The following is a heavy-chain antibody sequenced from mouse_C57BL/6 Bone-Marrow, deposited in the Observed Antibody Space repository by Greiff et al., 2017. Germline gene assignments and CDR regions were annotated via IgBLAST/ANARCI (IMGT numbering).Heavy chain of an antibody. Sequence: QVQLKESGPGLVAPSQSLSITCTVSGFSLTSYGVDWVRQSPGKGLEWLGVIWGVGSTNYNSALKSRLSISKDNAKSQVFLKMNRLQTEDTAMYYGARNWDSYAMDYWGQGTSVTGSS. CDR1: GFSLTSYG. CDR3: ARNWDSYAMDY. CDR2: IWGVGST. D-gene: IGHD4-1*01. V-gene: IGHV2-6*01. J-gene: IGHJ4*01.